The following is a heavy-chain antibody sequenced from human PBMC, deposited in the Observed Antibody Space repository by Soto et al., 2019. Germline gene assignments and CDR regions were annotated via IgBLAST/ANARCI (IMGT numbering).Heavy chain of an antibody. J-gene: IGHJ6*02. CDR3: ARDLTDCSSTSCYNYYYYGMDV. Sequence: GPSVKVSCKASGYTFTGYYMHWVRQAPGQGLEWMGWINPNSGGTNYAQKFQGWVTMTRDTSISTAYMELSRLRSDDTAVYYCARDLTDCSSTSCYNYYYYGMDVWGQGTTVTVSS. CDR2: INPNSGGT. V-gene: IGHV1-2*04. CDR1: GYTFTGYY. D-gene: IGHD2-2*02.